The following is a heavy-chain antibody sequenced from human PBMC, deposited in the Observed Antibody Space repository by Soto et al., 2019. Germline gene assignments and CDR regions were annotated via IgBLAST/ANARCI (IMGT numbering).Heavy chain of an antibody. Sequence: PSETLSLTCTVSGGSVSSGSYYWSWIRQPPGKGLEWIGYIYYSGSTNYNPSLKSRVTISVDTSKNQFSLKLSSVTAADTAVYYRARGRDCSGGSCYSVWFDPWGQGTLVTVSS. CDR3: ARGRDCSGGSCYSVWFDP. D-gene: IGHD2-15*01. J-gene: IGHJ5*02. V-gene: IGHV4-61*01. CDR2: IYYSGST. CDR1: GGSVSSGSYY.